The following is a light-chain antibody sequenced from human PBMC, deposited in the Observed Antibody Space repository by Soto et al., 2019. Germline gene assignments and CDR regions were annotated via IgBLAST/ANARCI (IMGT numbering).Light chain of an antibody. CDR1: HSVSSSY. CDR3: QQYGSSPPIT. J-gene: IGKJ5*01. V-gene: IGKV3-20*01. Sequence: EIVLTQSPGTLSLSPGERATLSCRASHSVSSSYLAWYQQKPGQAPRLLIYGASSRATGIPDRFSGSGSGTDFTLTISRMEPEDVVVYYCQQYGSSPPITFGPGTRLEIK. CDR2: GAS.